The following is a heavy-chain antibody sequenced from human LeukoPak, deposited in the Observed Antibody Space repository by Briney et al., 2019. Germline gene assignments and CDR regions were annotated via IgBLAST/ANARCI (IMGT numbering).Heavy chain of an antibody. CDR2: IIPIFGTA. V-gene: IGHV1-69*06. Sequence: GASVKVSCKASGGTFSSYAISWVRQAPGQGLEWMGGIIPIFGTANYAQKFQGRVTITADKSTSTAYMELSSLRSEDTAVYYCAGEGISTAFDIWGQGTMVTVSS. CDR1: GGTFSSYA. CDR3: AGEGISTAFDI. J-gene: IGHJ3*02. D-gene: IGHD2-2*01.